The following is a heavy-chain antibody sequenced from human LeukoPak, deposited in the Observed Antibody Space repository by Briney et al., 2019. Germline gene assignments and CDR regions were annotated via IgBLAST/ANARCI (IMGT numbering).Heavy chain of an antibody. CDR1: GFTLSSYA. V-gene: IGHV3-30-3*01. CDR2: ISYDGSNK. Sequence: GGSLRLSCAASGFTLSSYAMHWVRQAPGKGLEWVAVISYDGSNKYYADSVKGRFTISRDNSKNTLYLQMNSLRAEDTAVYYCARDRGYCSGGSCRSSGSMEVWGQGTTVTVSS. J-gene: IGHJ6*02. CDR3: ARDRGYCSGGSCRSSGSMEV. D-gene: IGHD2-15*01.